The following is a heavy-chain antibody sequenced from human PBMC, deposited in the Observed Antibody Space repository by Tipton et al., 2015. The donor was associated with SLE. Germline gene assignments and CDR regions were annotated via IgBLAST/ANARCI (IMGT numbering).Heavy chain of an antibody. Sequence: SLRLSCAASGFTFSSYSMNWVRQAPGKGLEWVSSLSSSSSYIYYADSVKGRFTISRDNSKNMLYLEMNGLRPEDTAVYYCAKECWLVQFGTCIDDWGQGTLVTVSS. CDR3: AKECWLVQFGTCIDD. CDR1: GFTFSSYS. D-gene: IGHD6-19*01. V-gene: IGHV3-21*01. J-gene: IGHJ4*02. CDR2: LSSSSSYI.